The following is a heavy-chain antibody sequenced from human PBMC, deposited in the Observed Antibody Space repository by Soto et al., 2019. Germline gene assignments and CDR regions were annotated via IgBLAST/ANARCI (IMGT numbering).Heavy chain of an antibody. CDR3: ARPGVVPAAKVFRDYYYYYGMDV. J-gene: IGHJ6*02. CDR1: GFTFSSYS. CDR2: ISSSSSYI. Sequence: GGSLRLSCAASGFTFSSYSMNWVRQAPGKGLEWVSSISSSSSYIYYADSVKGRFTISRDNAKNSLYLQRNSLRAEDTAVYYCARPGVVPAAKVFRDYYYYYGMDVWGQGTTVTVSS. V-gene: IGHV3-21*01. D-gene: IGHD2-2*01.